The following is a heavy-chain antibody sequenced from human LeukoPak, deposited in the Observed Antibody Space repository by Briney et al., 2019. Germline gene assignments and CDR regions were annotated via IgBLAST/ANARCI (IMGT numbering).Heavy chain of an antibody. J-gene: IGHJ4*02. CDR1: GFTFSSYS. D-gene: IGHD4/OR15-4a*01. Sequence: GGSLRLSCAASGFTFSSYSMTWVRQAPGKGLEWVSYISSSSSTIYYADSVKGRFTISRDNAKNSLYLQMNSLRAEDTAVYYCAILTTYPLSDYWGQGTLVTVSS. CDR2: ISSSSSTI. CDR3: AILTTYPLSDY. V-gene: IGHV3-48*01.